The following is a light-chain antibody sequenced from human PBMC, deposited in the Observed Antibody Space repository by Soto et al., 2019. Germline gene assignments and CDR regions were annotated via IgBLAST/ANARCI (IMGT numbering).Light chain of an antibody. Sequence: QSVLTQPPSVSGAPGQRVTISCTGSSNSIGAGYGVLWYQQLPGTAPKLLIYGNSNRPSGVPDRFSGSKSGTSASLAITGLQAEDEADYYCQSYDSSLSGFVVFGGGTKLTVL. V-gene: IGLV1-40*01. CDR3: QSYDSSLSGFVV. J-gene: IGLJ2*01. CDR2: GNS. CDR1: SNSIGAGYG.